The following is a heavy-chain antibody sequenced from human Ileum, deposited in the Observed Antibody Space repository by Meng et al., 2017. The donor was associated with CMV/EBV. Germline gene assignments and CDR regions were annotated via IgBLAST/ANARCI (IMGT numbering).Heavy chain of an antibody. CDR2: INPNSGGT. V-gene: IGHV1-2*02. CDR3: ARGLWFGELGFDY. Sequence: QVQLVMSGDGVKQPEASVKVACKASGYTLTGYDMHWVRQAPGQGLEWMGWINPNSGGTNYAQKFQGRVTMTRDTSISTAYMELSRLRSDDTAVYYCARGLWFGELGFDYWGQGTLVTVSS. J-gene: IGHJ4*02. CDR1: GYTLTGYD. D-gene: IGHD3-10*01.